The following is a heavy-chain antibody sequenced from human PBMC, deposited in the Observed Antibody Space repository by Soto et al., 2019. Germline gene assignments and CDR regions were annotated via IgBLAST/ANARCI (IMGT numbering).Heavy chain of an antibody. Sequence: QVQLQESGPGLVQPAGTLSLTCTVSGGSVTSRNWWIWVRQPPGKGLEWIGAIHHSGTTDYNPSLKSRATISVDKSKNHFSLRLTSVTAADKALYYCARQELELDWFDPWGQGTLVSVSS. D-gene: IGHD1-7*01. CDR3: ARQELELDWFDP. CDR2: IHHSGTT. V-gene: IGHV4-4*02. CDR1: GGSVTSRNW. J-gene: IGHJ5*02.